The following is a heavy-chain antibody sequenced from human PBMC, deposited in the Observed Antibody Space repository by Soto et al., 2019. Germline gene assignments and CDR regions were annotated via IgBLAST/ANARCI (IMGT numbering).Heavy chain of an antibody. CDR2: IIHLFGRP. CDR3: ARDLGSGYDPGDY. CDR1: GGTFGSYV. D-gene: IGHD5-12*01. Sequence: QVQLVQSGAEVKKPGSSVKVSCKASGGTFGSYVFNWVRQAPGHGLEWMGGIIHLFGRPNYVQRFQGRVTXTXXXSXTXPXXXXSSLRSDDTPVFYCARDLGSGYDPGDYWGQGTLVTVSS. J-gene: IGHJ4*02. V-gene: IGHV1-69*12.